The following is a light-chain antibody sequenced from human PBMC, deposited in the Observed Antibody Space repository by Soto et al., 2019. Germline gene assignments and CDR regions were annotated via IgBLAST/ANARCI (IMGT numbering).Light chain of an antibody. J-gene: IGLJ2*01. CDR3: AVWDDSLKGPR. Sequence: QSVLTQPPSASGAPGQRVTISCSGGTSNIGANTVTWYRQLPGTAPKLLMFSDAQRPSGVPDRFSGSKSGTSASLAISGLQSDEEAEYDWAVWDDSLKGPRVGGGTKRTVL. V-gene: IGLV1-44*01. CDR1: TSNIGANT. CDR2: SDA.